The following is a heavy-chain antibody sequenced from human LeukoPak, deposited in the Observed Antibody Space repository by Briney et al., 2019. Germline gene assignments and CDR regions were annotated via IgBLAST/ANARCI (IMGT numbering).Heavy chain of an antibody. Sequence: PGGSLRLSCAASGFTFSSYSMNWVRQAPGKGLEWVSSISSSSSYIYYADSVKGRFTISRDNAKNSLYLQMNSLRAEDTAVYYCARDDGYCSSTSCPPGADWGQGTLVTVSS. V-gene: IGHV3-21*01. D-gene: IGHD2-2*01. CDR1: GFTFSSYS. CDR2: ISSSSSYI. CDR3: ARDDGYCSSTSCPPGAD. J-gene: IGHJ4*02.